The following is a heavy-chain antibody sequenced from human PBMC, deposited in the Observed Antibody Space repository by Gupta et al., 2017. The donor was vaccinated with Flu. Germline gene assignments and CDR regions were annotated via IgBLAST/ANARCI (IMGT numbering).Heavy chain of an antibody. J-gene: IGHJ4*02. CDR1: GFTFSNAW. D-gene: IGHD2-2*01. CDR2: IKSKTDGGTT. CDR3: MFKEDELLLWDGVDY. Sequence: EVQLVESGGGLVKPGGSLRLSCAASGFTFSNAWMSWVRQAPGKGLEWVGRIKSKTDGGTTDYAAPVKGRFTISRDDSKNTLYLQMNSLKTEDTAVYYCMFKEDELLLWDGVDYWGQGTLVTVSS. V-gene: IGHV3-15*01.